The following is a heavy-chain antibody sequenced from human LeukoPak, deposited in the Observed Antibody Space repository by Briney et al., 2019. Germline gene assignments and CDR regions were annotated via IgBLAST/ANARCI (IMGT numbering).Heavy chain of an antibody. CDR1: GFTFSSYA. V-gene: IGHV3-64*01. Sequence: GGSLRLSCAASGFTFSSYAMHWVRQAPGKGLEYVSAISSNGGSPYYANSVKGRFTISRDNSKNTLYLQMGSLRAEDMAVYYCARARGSGSYFDYWGQGTLVTVSS. CDR3: ARARGSGSYFDY. J-gene: IGHJ4*02. CDR2: ISSNGGSP. D-gene: IGHD1-26*01.